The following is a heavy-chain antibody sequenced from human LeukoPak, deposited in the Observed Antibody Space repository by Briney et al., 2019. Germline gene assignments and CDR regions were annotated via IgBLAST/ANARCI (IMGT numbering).Heavy chain of an antibody. CDR2: ISGSGSSP. V-gene: IGHV3-23*01. CDR3: AKGRLWGRGGYHYYYMDV. Sequence: GGSPRLSCEASGFTFSSDAMNWVRQAPGKGLEWVSVISGSGSSPYYADSVKGRFTVSRDNTKNTLYLQMSSLRVEDTALYYCAKGRLWGRGGYHYYYMDVWGKGTAVTISS. D-gene: IGHD3-16*01. J-gene: IGHJ6*03. CDR1: GFTFSSDA.